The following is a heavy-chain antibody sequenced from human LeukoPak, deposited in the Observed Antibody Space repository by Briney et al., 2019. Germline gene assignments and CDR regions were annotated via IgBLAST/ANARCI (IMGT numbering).Heavy chain of an antibody. V-gene: IGHV3-53*01. J-gene: IGHJ4*02. Sequence: PGGSLRLSCAASGFIVSSNYMSWVRQAPGKGLEWVSIIYSGGSTYYADSVKGRFTISRDNAQNSLYLQMNSLRVEDTAVYYCARALTYSSQGYYFDYWGQGALVTVSS. CDR2: IYSGGST. CDR1: GFIVSSNY. D-gene: IGHD6-19*01. CDR3: ARALTYSSQGYYFDY.